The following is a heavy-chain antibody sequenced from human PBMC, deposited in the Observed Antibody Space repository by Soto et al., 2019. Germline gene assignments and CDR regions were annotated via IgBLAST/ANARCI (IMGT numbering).Heavy chain of an antibody. V-gene: IGHV3-23*01. CDR3: AKILGDLRRAAADDYFDY. CDR2: ISGSGGST. D-gene: IGHD6-13*01. Sequence: EVQLLESGGGLVQPGGSLSPPCAASGFPLSSSAMSWVRQPPGKGLEWVSAISGSGGSTYYADSVKGRFTISRDNSKNTLYLQMNSLRAEDTAVYYCAKILGDLRRAAADDYFDYWGQGTLVTVSS. J-gene: IGHJ4*02. CDR1: GFPLSSSA.